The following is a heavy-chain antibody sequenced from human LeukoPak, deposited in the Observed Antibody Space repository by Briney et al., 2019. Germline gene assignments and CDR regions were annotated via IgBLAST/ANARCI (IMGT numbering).Heavy chain of an antibody. J-gene: IGHJ4*02. D-gene: IGHD2-2*02. V-gene: IGHV1-8*01. CDR3: ARGRIDCSSTSCYTY. CDR2: MNPNSGNT. CDR1: GYTFTSYD. Sequence: ASVKVSCKASGYTFTSYDINWVRQATGQGLEWMGWMNPNSGNTGYAQKFQGRVTMTRNTSISTAYMELSSMRSEDTAVYYCARGRIDCSSTSCYTYWGQGTLVTVSS.